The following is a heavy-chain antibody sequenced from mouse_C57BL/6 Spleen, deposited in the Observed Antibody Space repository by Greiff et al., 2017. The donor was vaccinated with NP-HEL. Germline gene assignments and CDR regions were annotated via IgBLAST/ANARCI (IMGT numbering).Heavy chain of an antibody. V-gene: IGHV3-6*01. CDR3: ARGLYCDY. J-gene: IGHJ2*01. Sequence: EVKLQESGPGLVKPSQSLSLTCSVTGYSITSGYYWNWIRQFPGNKLEWMGYISYDGSNNYNPSLKNRISITRDTSKNQFFLKLNSVTTEDTATYYCARGLYCDYWGQGTTLTVSS. CDR1: GYSITSGYY. CDR2: ISYDGSN.